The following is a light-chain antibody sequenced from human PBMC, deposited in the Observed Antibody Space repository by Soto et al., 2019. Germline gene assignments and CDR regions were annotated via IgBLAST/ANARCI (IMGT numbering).Light chain of an antibody. CDR3: QQRGNWIT. J-gene: IGKJ5*01. CDR1: QSVSSY. CDR2: DAS. V-gene: IGKV3-11*01. Sequence: IVMTQSPATLSVSPGERATLSCRASQSVSSYLAWYQQKPGQAPRLLIYDASNRATGIPARFSGSGSGTDYTPTISSLEPEDFAVYYCQQRGNWITFGQGTRLETK.